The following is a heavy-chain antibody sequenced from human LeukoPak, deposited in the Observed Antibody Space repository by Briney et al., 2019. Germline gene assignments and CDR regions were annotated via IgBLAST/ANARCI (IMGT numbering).Heavy chain of an antibody. V-gene: IGHV1-2*02. J-gene: IGHJ5*01. Sequence: ASVKVSCKASGYTFTGAYMHWVRQAPGQGLEWVGWINPNSGETKFALKFQGRVTMTRDTSLSTAFMDLGGLRSDDTAVYYCARVLFNSGYDSWGQGSLVTVSS. CDR3: ARVLFNSGYDS. D-gene: IGHD4-23*01. CDR1: GYTFTGAY. CDR2: INPNSGET.